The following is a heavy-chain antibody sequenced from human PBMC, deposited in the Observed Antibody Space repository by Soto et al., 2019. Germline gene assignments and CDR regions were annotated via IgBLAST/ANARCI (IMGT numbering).Heavy chain of an antibody. CDR1: GVSMRTGGYY. CDR3: VTNRGFDFYYFDS. J-gene: IGHJ4*02. D-gene: IGHD5-12*01. V-gene: IGHV4-31*11. Sequence: QVQLQESGPGLVKPSQTLSLTCAVSGVSMRTGGYYCTWIRQDPGKGLEWIGYVYFSGTTYYNPSLKNRVTMSVDLSKNQFSLKLTSVTAADTAVYYCVTNRGFDFYYFDSWGQGTLVTVSS. CDR2: VYFSGTT.